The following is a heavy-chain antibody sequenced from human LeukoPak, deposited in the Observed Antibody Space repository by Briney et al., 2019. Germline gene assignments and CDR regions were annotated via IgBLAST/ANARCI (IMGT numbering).Heavy chain of an antibody. D-gene: IGHD4-23*01. V-gene: IGHV1-69*06. J-gene: IGHJ5*02. CDR3: ARHNPLWVTRNWFDP. CDR2: IIPIFGTA. Sequence: ASVKVSCKASGGTFSSYAISWVRQAPGQGLEWMGGIIPIFGTANYAQKFQGRVTITADKSTSTAYMELSSLRSEDTAVYYCARHNPLWVTRNWFDPWGQGTLATVSS. CDR1: GGTFSSYA.